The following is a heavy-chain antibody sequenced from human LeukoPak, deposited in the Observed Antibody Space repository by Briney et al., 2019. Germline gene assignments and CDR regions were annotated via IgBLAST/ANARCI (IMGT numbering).Heavy chain of an antibody. J-gene: IGHJ3*02. CDR2: INPSGGST. D-gene: IGHD3-22*01. V-gene: IGHV1-46*01. Sequence: EASVTVSCKASGYTFTSYYMHWVRQAPGQGLEWLGIINPSGGSTSYAQKFQGRVTMTRDTSTSTVYMELSSLRSEDTAVYYCAGPNYYDSSGFDIWGQGTMVTVSS. CDR3: AGPNYYDSSGFDI. CDR1: GYTFTSYY.